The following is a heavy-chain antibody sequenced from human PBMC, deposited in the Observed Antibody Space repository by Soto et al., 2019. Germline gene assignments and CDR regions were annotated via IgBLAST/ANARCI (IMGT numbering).Heavy chain of an antibody. CDR1: GFTFSSYS. Sequence: AGGSLRLSCGGSGFTFSSYSINWGRQAPGKGLEWVSYISSSSSTIYYVDSVKGRFTISRDNAKNSLYLQMNSLRDEDTAVYYCARNYYDSSGYIGYWGQGTLVTVSS. V-gene: IGHV3-48*02. CDR3: ARNYYDSSGYIGY. D-gene: IGHD3-22*01. CDR2: ISSSSSTI. J-gene: IGHJ4*02.